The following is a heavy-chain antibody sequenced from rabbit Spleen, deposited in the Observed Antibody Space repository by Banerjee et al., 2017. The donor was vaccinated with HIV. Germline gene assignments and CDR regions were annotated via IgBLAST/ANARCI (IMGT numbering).Heavy chain of an antibody. CDR3: VRGASSSGYYNL. V-gene: IGHV1S47*01. Sequence: QEQLVESGGGLVQPGGSLKLSCKASGFDFTNYGVSWVRQTPGKGLDWIGYIDPIFGRTYYASWVDGRFTISSHNAQNTLYLQLNSLTAADTATYFCVRGASSSGYYNLWGPGTLVTVS. CDR1: GFDFTNYG. D-gene: IGHD1-1*01. J-gene: IGHJ4*01. CDR2: IDPIFGRT.